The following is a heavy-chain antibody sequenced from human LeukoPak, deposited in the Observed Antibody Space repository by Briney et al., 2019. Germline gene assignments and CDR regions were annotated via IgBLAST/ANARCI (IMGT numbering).Heavy chain of an antibody. J-gene: IGHJ3*02. CDR1: GFTFSSYW. D-gene: IGHD5-18*01. Sequence: GGSLRLSCAASGFTFSSYWMSWVRQAPGKGLEWVANIKQDGSEKYYVDSVKGRFTISRDNSKNTLYLQMNSLRAEDTAMYYCAKTGARYSYGWSIYDTFDIWGQGTMVSVSS. V-gene: IGHV3-7*01. CDR2: IKQDGSEK. CDR3: AKTGARYSYGWSIYDTFDI.